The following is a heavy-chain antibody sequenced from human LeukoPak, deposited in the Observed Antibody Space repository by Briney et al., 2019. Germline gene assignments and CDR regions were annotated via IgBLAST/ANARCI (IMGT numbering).Heavy chain of an antibody. D-gene: IGHD2-2*01. CDR2: ISGDGGST. V-gene: IGHV3-23*01. Sequence: GGSLRLSCAASGFTFSSHAMNWVRQAPGKGLEWLSAISGDGGSTHYADSVKGRFTISRDNSKNTLFLQMNNLRAEDTAVYYCANDYCSTTTCLDYWGQGTLVTVSS. J-gene: IGHJ4*02. CDR3: ANDYCSTTTCLDY. CDR1: GFTFSSHA.